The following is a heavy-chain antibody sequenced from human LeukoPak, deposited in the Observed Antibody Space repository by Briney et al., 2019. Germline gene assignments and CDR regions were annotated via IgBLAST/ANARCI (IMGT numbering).Heavy chain of an antibody. CDR3: ARDTRRIAAAGEGSLGY. D-gene: IGHD6-13*01. Sequence: ASVKVSCKASGYTFTSYAMHWVRQAPGQRLEWMGWINAGNGNTKYSQKFQGRVTITRDTSASTAYMELSSLRSEDTAVYYCARDTRRIAAAGEGSLGYWGQGTLVTVSS. CDR1: GYTFTSYA. CDR2: INAGNGNT. V-gene: IGHV1-3*01. J-gene: IGHJ4*02.